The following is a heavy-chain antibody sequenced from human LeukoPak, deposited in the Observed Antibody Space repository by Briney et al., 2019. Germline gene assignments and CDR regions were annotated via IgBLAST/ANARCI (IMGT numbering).Heavy chain of an antibody. V-gene: IGHV3-23*01. CDR1: GFTFSNHS. J-gene: IGHJ4*02. CDR3: AMGDYFDY. CDR2: ISGSGGST. Sequence: GSLNLPFATSGFTFSNHSMTWVRQAPGKGLEWVAAISGSGGSTYYAASGKGRFTISRDNAKNSLYLEMNSLRVEDTAMYYCAMGDYFDYWGQGTLVTVSS.